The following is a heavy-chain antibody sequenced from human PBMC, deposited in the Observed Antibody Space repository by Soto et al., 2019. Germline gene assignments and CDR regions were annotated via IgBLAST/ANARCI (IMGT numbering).Heavy chain of an antibody. D-gene: IGHD4-17*01. J-gene: IGHJ5*02. CDR3: ARGPHGDPNNWFDP. Sequence: QVQLVESGGGVVQPGRSLRLSCAASGFTFSNYALHWVRQAPGKGLEWVAVISYDGSDKYCADSVKGRFTISRDNSKNSPYLQMNSLTAEDTAVYYCARGPHGDPNNWFDPWGQGTLVTVSS. V-gene: IGHV3-30-3*01. CDR2: ISYDGSDK. CDR1: GFTFSNYA.